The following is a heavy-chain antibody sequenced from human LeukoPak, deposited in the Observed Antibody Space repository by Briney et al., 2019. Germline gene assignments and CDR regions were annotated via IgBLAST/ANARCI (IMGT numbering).Heavy chain of an antibody. CDR3: ASFYQAYYFDY. CDR2: IYYSGST. J-gene: IGHJ4*02. CDR1: GGSISSYY. D-gene: IGHD2-2*01. V-gene: IGHV4-59*06. Sequence: KPSETLSLTCTVSGGSISSYYWSWIRQPPGKGLEWIGYIYYSGSTYYNPSLKSRVTISVDTSKNQISLKLSSVTAADTAVYYCASFYQAYYFDYWGQGTLVTVSS.